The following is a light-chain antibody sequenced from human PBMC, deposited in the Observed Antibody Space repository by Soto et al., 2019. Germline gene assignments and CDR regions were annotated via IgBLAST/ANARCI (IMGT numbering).Light chain of an antibody. V-gene: IGKV1-12*01. CDR2: TTS. Sequence: DIPMTQSPSSVSASVGDRVTITCRASQGISSWLAWYQQKPGEAPKLLIYTTSTLQSGVPSRFSGSGSGTHFTLTISSLQPEDFATYFCQQAYSFPYTFGQGTKLEIK. CDR3: QQAYSFPYT. J-gene: IGKJ2*01. CDR1: QGISSW.